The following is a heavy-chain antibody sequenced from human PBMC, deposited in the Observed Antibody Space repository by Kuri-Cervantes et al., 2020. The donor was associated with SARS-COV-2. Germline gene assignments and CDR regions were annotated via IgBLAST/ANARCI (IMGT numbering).Heavy chain of an antibody. V-gene: IGHV3-48*03. CDR1: GFTFSSYE. J-gene: IGHJ3*02. CDR3: ARMFCSSTTRYTDTFDI. Sequence: GESLKISCAASGFTFSSYEMNWVRQAPGKGLEWVSYISSSGSTIYYADSVKGRFTISRDNAKNSLYLQMNSLRAEDTAVYYCARMFCSSTTRYTDTFDIWGQGTRVT. D-gene: IGHD2-2*02. CDR2: ISSSGSTI.